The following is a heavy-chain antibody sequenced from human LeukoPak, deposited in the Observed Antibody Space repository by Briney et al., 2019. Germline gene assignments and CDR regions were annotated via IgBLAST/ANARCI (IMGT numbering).Heavy chain of an antibody. CDR1: GGSISSSSYY. D-gene: IGHD6-19*01. J-gene: IGHJ4*02. Sequence: SETLSLTCTVPGGSISSSSYYWGWIRQPPGKGLEWIGSIYYSGSTYYNPSLKSRVTISVDTSKNQFSLKLSSVTAADTAVYYCARQRYSSGWYVGYWGQGTLVTVSS. V-gene: IGHV4-39*01. CDR2: IYYSGST. CDR3: ARQRYSSGWYVGY.